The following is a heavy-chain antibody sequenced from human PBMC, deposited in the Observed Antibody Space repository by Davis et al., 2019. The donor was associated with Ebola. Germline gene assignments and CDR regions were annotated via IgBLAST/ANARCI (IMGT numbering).Heavy chain of an antibody. D-gene: IGHD2-15*01. CDR3: ASPGYCSGGSCSGDFDY. CDR1: GFTFSSYA. V-gene: IGHV3-74*01. Sequence: HTGGSLRLSCAASGFTFSSYAMHWVRQAPGKGLVWVSRINSDGSSTSYADSVKGRFTISRDNAKNTLYLQMNSLRAEDTAVYYCASPGYCSGGSCSGDFDYWGQGTLVTVSS. CDR2: INSDGSST. J-gene: IGHJ4*02.